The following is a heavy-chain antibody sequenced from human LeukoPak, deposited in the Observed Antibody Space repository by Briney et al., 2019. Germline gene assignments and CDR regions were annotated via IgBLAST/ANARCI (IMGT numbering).Heavy chain of an antibody. D-gene: IGHD1-1*01. Sequence: GGSLRLSCAASGFTFSSYEMNWVRQAPGKGLEWVSYISSSGSTIYYADSVKGRFTIFRDNAKNSLYLQMNSLRAEDTAVYYCARDYGNAPDYRGQGTLVTVSS. V-gene: IGHV3-48*03. CDR1: GFTFSSYE. CDR2: ISSSGSTI. J-gene: IGHJ4*02. CDR3: ARDYGNAPDY.